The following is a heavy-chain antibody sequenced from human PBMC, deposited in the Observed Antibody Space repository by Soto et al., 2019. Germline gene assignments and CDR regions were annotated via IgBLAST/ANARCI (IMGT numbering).Heavy chain of an antibody. CDR2: ISAYSGNT. CDR1: GYTFTSYG. V-gene: IGHV1-18*01. CDR3: ARVYYDFWSGYSPGRMDV. Sequence: ASVKVSCKASGYTFTSYGISWVRQAPGQGLEWMGWISAYSGNTNYAQKLQGRVTMTTDTSTSTAYMELRSLRSDDTAVYYCARVYYDFWSGYSPGRMDVWGQGTTVTVSS. J-gene: IGHJ6*02. D-gene: IGHD3-3*01.